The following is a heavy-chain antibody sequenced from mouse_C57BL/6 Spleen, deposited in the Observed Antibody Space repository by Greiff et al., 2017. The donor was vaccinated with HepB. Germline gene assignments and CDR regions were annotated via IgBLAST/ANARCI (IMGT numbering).Heavy chain of an antibody. Sequence: EVKLMESGGGLVKPGGSLKLSCAASGFTFSDYGMHWVRQAPEKGLEWVAYISSGSSTIYYADTVKGRFTISRDNAKNTLFLQMTSLRSEDTAMYYCARQLLLRTGYFDVWGTGTTVTVSS. CDR1: GFTFSDYG. CDR3: ARQLLLRTGYFDV. CDR2: ISSGSSTI. J-gene: IGHJ1*03. V-gene: IGHV5-17*01. D-gene: IGHD1-1*01.